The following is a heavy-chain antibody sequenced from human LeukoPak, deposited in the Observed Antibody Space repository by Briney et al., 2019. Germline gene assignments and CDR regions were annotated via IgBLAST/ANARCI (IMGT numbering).Heavy chain of an antibody. CDR3: AKPPVDIVATTDY. J-gene: IGHJ4*02. Sequence: AGGSLRLSCAASGFTFSNYGMHWVRQAPGKGLEWVAFIRYDGSNKYYADSVKGRFTISRDNSKNTLYLQMNSLRAEDTAVYYCAKPPVDIVATTDYWGQGTLVTVSS. CDR2: IRYDGSNK. D-gene: IGHD5-12*01. V-gene: IGHV3-30*02. CDR1: GFTFSNYG.